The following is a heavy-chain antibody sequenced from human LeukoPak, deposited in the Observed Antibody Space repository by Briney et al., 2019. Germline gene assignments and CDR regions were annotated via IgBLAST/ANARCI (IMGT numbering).Heavy chain of an antibody. CDR3: ARAFALRYFDWLQKAPYYFDY. J-gene: IGHJ4*02. CDR2: ISYDGSNK. D-gene: IGHD3-9*01. CDR1: GFTFSSYA. Sequence: GGSLRLSCAASGFTFSSYAMHWVRQAPGKGLEWVAVISYDGSNKYYADSVKGRFTISRDNSKNTLYLQMNSLRAEDTAVNYCARAFALRYFDWLQKAPYYFDYWGQGTLVTVSP. V-gene: IGHV3-30-3*01.